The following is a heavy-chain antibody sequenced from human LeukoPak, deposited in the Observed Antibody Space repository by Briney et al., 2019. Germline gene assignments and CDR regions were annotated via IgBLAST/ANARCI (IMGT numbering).Heavy chain of an antibody. J-gene: IGHJ3*02. CDR1: GGSISSGGYY. CDR3: ARDRWPLAFDI. Sequence: PSETLSLTCTVSGGSISSGGYYWSWIRQHPGKGLEWIGYIYYSGSTYYNPSLKSRVTISVDTSKNQFSLKLSSVTAADTAVYYCARDRWPLAFDIWGQGTMVTVSS. D-gene: IGHD2-15*01. V-gene: IGHV4-31*03. CDR2: IYYSGST.